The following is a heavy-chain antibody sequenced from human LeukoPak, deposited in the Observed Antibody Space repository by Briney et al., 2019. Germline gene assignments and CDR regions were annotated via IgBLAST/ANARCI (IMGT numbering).Heavy chain of an antibody. V-gene: IGHV3-30*18. CDR3: AKDVYSSGPYYFDY. J-gene: IGHJ4*02. Sequence: GGSLRLSCAASGFTFSGYWMHWVRQAPGKGLEWVAVISYDGGNKYYADSVKGRFTISRDNSKNTLYLQMNSLRAEDTAEYYCAKDVYSSGPYYFDYWGQGTLVTVSS. CDR1: GFTFSGYW. D-gene: IGHD6-19*01. CDR2: ISYDGGNK.